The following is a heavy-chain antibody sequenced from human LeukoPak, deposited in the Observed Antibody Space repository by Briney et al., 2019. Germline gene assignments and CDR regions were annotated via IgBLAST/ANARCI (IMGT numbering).Heavy chain of an antibody. J-gene: IGHJ6*03. CDR2: IYYSGST. Sequence: SETLSLTCSISGGSISSYYWSWIRQPPGKGLEWIGYIYYSGSTKYNPSLKSRVTISVDTSKNQFSLKLSSVTAADTAVYYCASANYYYYYYMDVWGKGTTVTVSS. CDR1: GGSISSYY. V-gene: IGHV4-59*01. CDR3: ASANYYYYYYMDV.